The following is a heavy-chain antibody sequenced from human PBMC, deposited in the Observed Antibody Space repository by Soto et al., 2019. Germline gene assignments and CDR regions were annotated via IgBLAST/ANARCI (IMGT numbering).Heavy chain of an antibody. CDR3: ASPGIAVARVDY. CDR2: IYYSGST. D-gene: IGHD6-19*01. Sequence: SETLSLTCTVSGGSISSYYWSWIRQPPGKGLEWIGYIYYSGSTNYNPSLKSRVTISVDTSKNQFSLKLTSMSAADTAVYYCASPGIAVARVDYWGQGTLVTVS. J-gene: IGHJ4*02. V-gene: IGHV4-59*08. CDR1: GGSISSYY.